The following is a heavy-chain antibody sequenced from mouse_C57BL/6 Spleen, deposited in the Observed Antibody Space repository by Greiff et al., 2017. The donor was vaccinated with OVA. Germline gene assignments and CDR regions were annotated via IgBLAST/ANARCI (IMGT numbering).Heavy chain of an antibody. V-gene: IGHV1-69*01. Sequence: QVQLQQPGAELVMPGASVKLSCKASGYTFTSYWMHWVKQRPGQGLEWIGEIDPSDSYTNYNQKFKGKSTLTVDKSSSTAYMQLSSLTSEDSAVYYCARGDYGNYWYFDVWGTGTTVTVSS. CDR2: IDPSDSYT. CDR3: ARGDYGNYWYFDV. J-gene: IGHJ1*03. D-gene: IGHD2-1*01. CDR1: GYTFTSYW.